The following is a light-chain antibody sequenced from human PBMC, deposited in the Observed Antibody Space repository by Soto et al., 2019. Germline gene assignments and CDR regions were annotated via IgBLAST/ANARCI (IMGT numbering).Light chain of an antibody. Sequence: QPVLTQSPSASASLGASVKLTCTLSSGHSSYTIAWHQQQPEKGPRYLMKLNSDGSHNKGDGIPDRFSGSSSGAERYLTISSPHPQDEADDDCQSGGTGIGDVVFGGGTKVTVL. CDR3: QSGGTGIGDVV. CDR2: LNSDGSH. CDR1: SGHSSYT. V-gene: IGLV4-69*01. J-gene: IGLJ2*01.